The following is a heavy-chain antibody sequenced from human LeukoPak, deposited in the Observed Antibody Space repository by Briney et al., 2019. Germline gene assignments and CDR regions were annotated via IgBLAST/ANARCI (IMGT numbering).Heavy chain of an antibody. V-gene: IGHV4-61*03. Sequence: WETRSLTCTVSGDSFSNGNYYWGWLRQPPGTALERIGYIYYTGNTYYNPSLEGRVTISVDTSRNHFSVKLSSVTAADTAVYYCARSQNYYGSGDYWSQGTLVTVSS. J-gene: IGHJ4*02. CDR1: GDSFSNGNYY. D-gene: IGHD3-10*01. CDR3: ARSQNYYGSGDY. CDR2: IYYTGNT.